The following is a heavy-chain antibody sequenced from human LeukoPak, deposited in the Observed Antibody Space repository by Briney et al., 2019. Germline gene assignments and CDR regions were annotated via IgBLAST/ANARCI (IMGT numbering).Heavy chain of an antibody. CDR2: INPNSGGT. CDR3: ARSGGSFDWTYWFDP. D-gene: IGHD3-9*01. Sequence: ASVKVSCKASGYTFTGYYMHWVRQAPGQGLEWMGWINPNSGGTNYAQKFQGRVTMTRDTSISTAYMELSRLRSDDTAVYYCARSGGSFDWTYWFDPWGQGTLVTVSS. J-gene: IGHJ5*02. CDR1: GYTFTGYY. V-gene: IGHV1-2*02.